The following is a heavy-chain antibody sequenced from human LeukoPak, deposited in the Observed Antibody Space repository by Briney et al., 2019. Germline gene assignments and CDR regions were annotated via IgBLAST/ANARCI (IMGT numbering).Heavy chain of an antibody. CDR1: GYTFTGYY. J-gene: IGHJ3*02. Sequence: GASVTVSCKASGYTFTGYYIHWVRQAPGQGLEWMGWINPDSGGTNYAQKFQGGVTMTRDTSISTAYMELGRLRSDDTAVYYCARDGLGGSGAFDIWGQGTMVSVSS. CDR3: ARDGLGGSGAFDI. V-gene: IGHV1-2*02. CDR2: INPDSGGT. D-gene: IGHD3-16*01.